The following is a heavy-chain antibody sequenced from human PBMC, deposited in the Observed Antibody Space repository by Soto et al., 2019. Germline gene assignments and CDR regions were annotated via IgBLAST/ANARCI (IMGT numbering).Heavy chain of an antibody. D-gene: IGHD3-3*01. Sequence: GGSLRLSCAASGFTFSDYYMSWIRQAPGKGLEWVPYISSSSSYTNYADSVKGRFTISRDNAKNSLYLQMNSLRAEDTAVYYCARDHRFLEWSLIQAIYGTDVWGQGTTVTVSS. CDR3: ARDHRFLEWSLIQAIYGTDV. CDR1: GFTFSDYY. J-gene: IGHJ6*02. V-gene: IGHV3-11*06. CDR2: ISSSSSYT.